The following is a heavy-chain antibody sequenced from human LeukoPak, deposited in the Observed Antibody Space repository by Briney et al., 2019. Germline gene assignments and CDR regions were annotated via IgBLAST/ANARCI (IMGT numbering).Heavy chain of an antibody. CDR3: ARAPKRWLQLAFDY. Sequence: GGSLRLSCVGSGFTLSDYYMSWIRQAPGKGLEWISYISSSGTTTYYSDSVKGRFTISRDNAKNSLYLQMNSLRADDTAVYYCARAPKRWLQLAFDYWGQGTLVTVSS. D-gene: IGHD5-24*01. V-gene: IGHV3-11*04. J-gene: IGHJ4*02. CDR2: ISSSGTTT. CDR1: GFTLSDYY.